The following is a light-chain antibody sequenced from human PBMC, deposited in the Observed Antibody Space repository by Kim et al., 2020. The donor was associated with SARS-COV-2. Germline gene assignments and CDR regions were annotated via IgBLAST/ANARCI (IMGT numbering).Light chain of an antibody. V-gene: IGLV3-1*01. CDR3: QAWDSSTAWV. CDR1: NLGNKY. Sequence: SYELTQPSSVSVSPGQTASITCSGDNLGNKYACWYQQRPGQSPVLLIYEDSKRPSGITERFSGSNSGNTATLTISGAQAMDEADYYCQAWDSSTAWVFGGGTQLTVL. CDR2: EDS. J-gene: IGLJ3*02.